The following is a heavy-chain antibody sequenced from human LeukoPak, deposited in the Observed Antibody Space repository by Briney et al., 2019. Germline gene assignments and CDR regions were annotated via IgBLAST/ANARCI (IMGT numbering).Heavy chain of an antibody. CDR3: AKDNFLRWEMGGGAFDI. V-gene: IGHV3-23*01. Sequence: PGGSLRLSCAASGFTFSSYWMSWVRQAPGKGLEWVSAISGSGGSTYYADSVKGRFTISRDNSKNTLYLQMNSLRAEDTALYYCAKDNFLRWEMGGGAFDIWGQGTMVTVSS. J-gene: IGHJ3*02. CDR2: ISGSGGST. D-gene: IGHD4-23*01. CDR1: GFTFSSYW.